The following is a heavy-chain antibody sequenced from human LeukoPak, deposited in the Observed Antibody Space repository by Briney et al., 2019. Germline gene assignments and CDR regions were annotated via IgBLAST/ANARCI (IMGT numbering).Heavy chain of an antibody. CDR2: ISSSSSYI. CDR3: ARDGRYDFWSGSRPNYYMDG. CDR1: GFTFSSYS. J-gene: IGHJ6*03. V-gene: IGHV3-21*01. D-gene: IGHD3-3*01. Sequence: PGGSLRLSCAASGFTFSSYSMNWVRQAPGKGLEWVSSISSSSSYIYYADSVKGRFTISRDNAKNSLYLQMNSLRAEDTAVYYCARDGRYDFWSGSRPNYYMDGWGKGTTVTVSS.